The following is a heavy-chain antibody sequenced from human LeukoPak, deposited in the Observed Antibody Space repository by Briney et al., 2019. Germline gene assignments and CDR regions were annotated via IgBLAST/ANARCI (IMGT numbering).Heavy chain of an antibody. Sequence: ASVKVSCKASGYTFNGYYMHWVRQAPGQGLEWMGWINPNSGDTSYAREFQDRVTMTRDTSLSTAYMELSRLRSDDTAVYFCARRPINCIITNCYVDYWGQGTLVTVSS. CDR1: GYTFNGYY. CDR3: ARRPINCIITNCYVDY. D-gene: IGHD2-2*01. J-gene: IGHJ4*02. V-gene: IGHV1-2*02. CDR2: INPNSGDT.